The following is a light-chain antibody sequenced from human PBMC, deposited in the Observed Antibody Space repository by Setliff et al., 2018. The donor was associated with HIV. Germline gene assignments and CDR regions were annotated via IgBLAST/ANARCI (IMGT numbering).Light chain of an antibody. CDR1: SSDVGGYNY. CDR3: SSYAGNNNFV. CDR2: DVS. Sequence: QSALTQPASVSGSPGQSITISCSGTSSDVGGYNYVSWYQQHPGKAPKLMIYDVSKRPSGVPDRFSGSKSGNTASLTVSGLQAEDEADYYCSSYAGNNNFVFGTGTKVTVL. J-gene: IGLJ1*01. V-gene: IGLV2-8*01.